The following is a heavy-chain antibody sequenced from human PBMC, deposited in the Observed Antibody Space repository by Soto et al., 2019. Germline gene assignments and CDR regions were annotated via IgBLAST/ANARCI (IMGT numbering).Heavy chain of an antibody. CDR2: TYYSGST. D-gene: IGHD4-4*01. Sequence: SETLSLTCTVSGGSISSYYWSWIRQPPGKGLEWIGYTYYSGSTNYNPSLKSRVTISVDTSKDQFSLKLSSVTAADTAVHYCARGDYNPYYFDYWGQGTLVTVSS. J-gene: IGHJ4*02. CDR1: GGSISSYY. CDR3: ARGDYNPYYFDY. V-gene: IGHV4-59*01.